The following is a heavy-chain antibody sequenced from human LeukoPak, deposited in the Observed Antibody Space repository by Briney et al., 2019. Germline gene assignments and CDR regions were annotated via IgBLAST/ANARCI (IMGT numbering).Heavy chain of an antibody. CDR2: IYYSGST. V-gene: IGHV4-59*08. CDR1: GGSISSYY. J-gene: IGHJ6*02. CDR3: AVGATPVSDV. Sequence: SETLSLTCTVSGGSISSYYWSWIRQPPGKGLEWIGYIYYSGSTNYNPSLKSRVTISVDTSKNQFSLKLSSVTAADTAVYYCAVGATPVSDVWGQGTTVTVSS. D-gene: IGHD1-26*01.